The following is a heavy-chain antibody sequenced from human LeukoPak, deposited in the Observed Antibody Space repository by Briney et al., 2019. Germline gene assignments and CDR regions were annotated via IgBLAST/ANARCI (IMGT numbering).Heavy chain of an antibody. CDR1: GFTFSSYG. Sequence: PGRSLRLSCAASGFTFSSYGMHWVRQAPGKGLEWVAVISYDGSNKYYADSVKGRFTISRDNSKNTLYLQMNSLRAEDTAVYYCAKDLYSYGYYYYGMDVWGQGTTVTVSS. CDR2: ISYDGSNK. D-gene: IGHD5-18*01. V-gene: IGHV3-30*18. J-gene: IGHJ6*02. CDR3: AKDLYSYGYYYYGMDV.